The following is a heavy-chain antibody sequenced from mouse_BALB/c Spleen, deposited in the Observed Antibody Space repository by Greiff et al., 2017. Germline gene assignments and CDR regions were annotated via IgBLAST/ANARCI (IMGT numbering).Heavy chain of an antibody. Sequence: QVQLQQSAAELARPGASVKMSCKASGYTFTSYTMHWVKQRPGQGLEWIGYINPSSGYTEYNQKFKDKTTLTADKSSSTAYMQLSSLTSEDSAVYYCARYYDLIYAMDYWGQGTSVTVSS. V-gene: IGHV1-4*02. CDR3: ARYYDLIYAMDY. CDR2: INPSSGYT. CDR1: GYTFTSYT. D-gene: IGHD2-4*01. J-gene: IGHJ4*01.